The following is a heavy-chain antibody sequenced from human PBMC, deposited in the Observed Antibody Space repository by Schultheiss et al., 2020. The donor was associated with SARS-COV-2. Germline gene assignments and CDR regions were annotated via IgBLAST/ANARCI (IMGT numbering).Heavy chain of an antibody. J-gene: IGHJ5*02. CDR1: GGSISSGDYY. D-gene: IGHD2-2*01. Sequence: SETLSLTCTVSGGSISSGDYYWSWIRQPPGKGLEWIGYIYYSGSTNYNPSLKSRVTISVDTSKNQFSLKLSSVTAADTAGCSSTSCPGWFDPWGQGTLVTVAS. V-gene: IGHV4-30-4*01. CDR2: IYYSGST. CDR3: TSCPGWFDP.